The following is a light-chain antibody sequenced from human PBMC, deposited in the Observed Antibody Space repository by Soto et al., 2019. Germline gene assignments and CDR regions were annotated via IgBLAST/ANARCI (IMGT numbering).Light chain of an antibody. CDR1: QSVSSSY. V-gene: IGKV3-20*01. Sequence: ILLTQSPGSRSWSPVEIASLPVMPSQSVSSSYLAWYQQKPGQAPRLLIYGASSRATGIPDRFSGSGSGTDFTLTISRLEPEDFAVYYCQQYGSSPFTFGPGTKVDI. J-gene: IGKJ3*01. CDR2: GAS. CDR3: QQYGSSPFT.